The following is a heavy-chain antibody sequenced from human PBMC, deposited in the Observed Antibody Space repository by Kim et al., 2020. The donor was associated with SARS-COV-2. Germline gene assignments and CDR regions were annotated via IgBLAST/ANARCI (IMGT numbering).Heavy chain of an antibody. J-gene: IGHJ6*02. Sequence: SETLSLTCTVSGGSISSYYWSWIRQPPGKGLEWIGYIYYSGSTNYNPSLKSRVTISVDTSKNQFSLKLSSVTAADTAVYYCARFTPLYGMDVWGQGTTVTVSS. V-gene: IGHV4-59*01. CDR3: ARFTPLYGMDV. CDR2: IYYSGST. CDR1: GGSISSYY.